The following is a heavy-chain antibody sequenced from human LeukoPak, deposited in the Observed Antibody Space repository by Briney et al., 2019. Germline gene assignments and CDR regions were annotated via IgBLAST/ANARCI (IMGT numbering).Heavy chain of an antibody. J-gene: IGHJ4*02. CDR3: ARAHDRGYYYGFDY. CDR1: GFTVSSNY. D-gene: IGHD3-22*01. CDR2: IYSSGNT. Sequence: GGSLRLTCAASGFTVSSNYMSWVRQAPGQGLEWVSVIYSSGNTYYADSVQGRFTMSRDNPENTLYLQMNSLRAEDTALYYCARAHDRGYYYGFDYWGQGTLVTVSS. V-gene: IGHV3-66*01.